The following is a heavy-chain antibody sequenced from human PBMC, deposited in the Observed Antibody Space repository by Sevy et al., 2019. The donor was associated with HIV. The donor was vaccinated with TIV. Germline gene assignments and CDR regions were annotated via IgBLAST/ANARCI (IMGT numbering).Heavy chain of an antibody. CDR3: AGMDTLVTAGNYGILTGYFGGVPNPGGFDP. D-gene: IGHD3-9*01. CDR1: GGSISSYY. Sequence: SETLSLTCTVSGGSISSYYWSWIRQPPGKGLEWIGYIYYSGSTNYNPSLKSRVTISVDTSKNQFSLKLSSVTAADTAGYYWAGMDTLVTAGNYGILTGYFGGVPNPGGFDPWGQGTLVTVSS. V-gene: IGHV4-59*12. CDR2: IYYSGST. J-gene: IGHJ5*02.